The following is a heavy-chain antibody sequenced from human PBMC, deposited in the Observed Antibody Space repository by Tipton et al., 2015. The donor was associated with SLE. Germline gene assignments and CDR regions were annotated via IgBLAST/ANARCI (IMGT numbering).Heavy chain of an antibody. Sequence: SLRLSCAASGFTFSSYSMNWVRQAPGKGLEWVSYISSSSSTIYYADSVKGRFTISRDNAKNSLYLQMNSLRAEDTAVYYCARDRRPDSSGYYHDPIDIWGQGTMVIVSS. CDR3: ARDRRPDSSGYYHDPIDI. CDR2: ISSSSSTI. J-gene: IGHJ3*02. V-gene: IGHV3-48*01. CDR1: GFTFSSYS. D-gene: IGHD3-22*01.